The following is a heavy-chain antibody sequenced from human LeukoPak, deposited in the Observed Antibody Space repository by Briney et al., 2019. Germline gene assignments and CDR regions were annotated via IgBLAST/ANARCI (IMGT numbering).Heavy chain of an antibody. Sequence: ASVKVSCKASGYTFTSYYMHWVRQAPGQGLEWMGIINPSGGSTSYAQKFQGRATMTRDTSTSTVYMELSSLRSEDTAVYYCARERFGELEGPPYYYYGMDVWGQGTTVTVSS. CDR3: ARERFGELEGPPYYYYGMDV. V-gene: IGHV1-46*01. CDR2: INPSGGST. J-gene: IGHJ6*02. CDR1: GYTFTSYY. D-gene: IGHD3-10*01.